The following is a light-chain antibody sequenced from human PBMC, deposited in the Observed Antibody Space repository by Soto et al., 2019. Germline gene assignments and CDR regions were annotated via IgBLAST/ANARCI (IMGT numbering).Light chain of an antibody. J-gene: IGKJ1*01. CDR2: AAS. CDR1: QSIRNY. CDR3: QQCYSWPLT. Sequence: QYPYSLSSPLLDGHAITFVASQSIRNYLNWYQQKPGKAPRLLIYAASSLQSGVPSRFSGSGSGTEFTLTISSLQSEDFATYYCQQCYSWPLTFGHGTKVDI. V-gene: IGKV1-39*01.